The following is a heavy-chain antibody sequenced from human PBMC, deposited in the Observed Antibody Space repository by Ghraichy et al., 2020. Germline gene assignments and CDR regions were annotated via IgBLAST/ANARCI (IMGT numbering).Heavy chain of an antibody. J-gene: IGHJ4*02. CDR3: ARQYGSPFDD. Sequence: SETLSLTCTVSGGSISSSSYYWGWIRQPPGKGLEWIGGIHYSGSTYYNPSLKSRVNISVDTSKNQFSLKLSSVTAADTAVYYCARQYGSPFDDWGQGTLVTVS. CDR2: IHYSGST. V-gene: IGHV4-39*01. CDR1: GGSISSSSYY. D-gene: IGHD4-17*01.